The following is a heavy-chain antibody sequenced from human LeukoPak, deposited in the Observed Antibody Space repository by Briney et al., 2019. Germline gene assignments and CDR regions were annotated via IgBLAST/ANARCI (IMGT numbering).Heavy chain of an antibody. Sequence: SVKVSCKASGYTFTNYDINWVRQATGQGLEWMGWMNPNSGNTGYAQKFQGRVTMTRNTSISTAYMELSSLRSEDTALYYCARAPYSSSSPFDYWGQGTLVTVSS. CDR1: GYTFTNYD. J-gene: IGHJ4*02. V-gene: IGHV1-8*01. CDR3: ARAPYSSSSPFDY. D-gene: IGHD6-6*01. CDR2: MNPNSGNT.